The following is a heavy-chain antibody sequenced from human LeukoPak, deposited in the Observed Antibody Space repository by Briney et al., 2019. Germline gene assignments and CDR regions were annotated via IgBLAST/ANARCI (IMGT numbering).Heavy chain of an antibody. D-gene: IGHD4-17*01. CDR2: IRSSSSTI. Sequence: GGSLRLSCAASGFTFSSYSMNWVSQAPGKGLEWVSYIRSSSSTIYYADSVKGRFTISRDNAKNSLYLQMNSLRDEDTAVYYCARSHDYGDPFDYWGQGTLVTVSS. CDR3: ARSHDYGDPFDY. V-gene: IGHV3-48*02. J-gene: IGHJ4*02. CDR1: GFTFSSYS.